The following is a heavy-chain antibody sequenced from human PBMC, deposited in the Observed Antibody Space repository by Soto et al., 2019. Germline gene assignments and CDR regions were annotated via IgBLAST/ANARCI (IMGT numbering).Heavy chain of an antibody. Sequence: SVKVSCKASGGTFSSYAISWVRQAPGQGLEWMGGIIPIFGTANYAQKFQGRVTITADKSTSTAYMELSSLRSEDTAVYYCARDNARYCSGGSCSGYYYYGMDVWG. J-gene: IGHJ6*02. D-gene: IGHD2-15*01. CDR3: ARDNARYCSGGSCSGYYYYGMDV. CDR2: IIPIFGTA. V-gene: IGHV1-69*06. CDR1: GGTFSSYA.